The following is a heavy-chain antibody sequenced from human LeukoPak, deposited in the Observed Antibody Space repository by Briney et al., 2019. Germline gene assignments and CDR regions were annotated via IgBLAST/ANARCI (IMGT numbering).Heavy chain of an antibody. D-gene: IGHD5-12*01. CDR2: IYYSGST. CDR3: ARDAWVASRAGGYVI. J-gene: IGHJ4*02. CDR1: GGSISSGDYY. Sequence: PSETLSLTCTVSGGSISSGDYYWSWIRQPPGKGLEWIGYIYYSGSTYYNPSLKSRVIISVDTSKNQFSLKLSSVTAADTAVYYCARDAWVASRAGGYVIWGQGTLVTVSS. V-gene: IGHV4-30-4*08.